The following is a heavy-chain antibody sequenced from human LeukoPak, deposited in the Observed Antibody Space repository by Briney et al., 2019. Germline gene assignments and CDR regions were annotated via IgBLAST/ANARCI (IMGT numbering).Heavy chain of an antibody. CDR2: IYWDDDK. J-gene: IGHJ5*02. CDR3: AHSYYDFWSGYSFDP. D-gene: IGHD3-3*01. CDR1: GFSLSTSGVG. V-gene: IGHV2-5*02. Sequence: ESGPTLVKPTQTLTLACTFSGFSLSTSGVGVGWIRQPPGKALEWLALIYWDDDKRYSPSLKSRLTITKDTSKNQVVLTMTNMDPVDTATYYCAHSYYDFWSGYSFDPWGQGTLVTVSS.